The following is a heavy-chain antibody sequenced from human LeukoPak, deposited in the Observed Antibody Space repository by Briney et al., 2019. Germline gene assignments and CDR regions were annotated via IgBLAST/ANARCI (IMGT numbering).Heavy chain of an antibody. CDR3: AKEFTIFGGPGYFDY. Sequence: GGSLRLSCAASGFIFSSYGMHWVRQAAGKGLDWVAFMRYDGSNEYYADSVKGRFTISRDNSKNTLYLQMNSLRAEDTAVYYCAKEFTIFGGPGYFDYWGQGALVTVSS. J-gene: IGHJ4*02. D-gene: IGHD3-3*01. CDR2: MRYDGSNE. CDR1: GFIFSSYG. V-gene: IGHV3-30*02.